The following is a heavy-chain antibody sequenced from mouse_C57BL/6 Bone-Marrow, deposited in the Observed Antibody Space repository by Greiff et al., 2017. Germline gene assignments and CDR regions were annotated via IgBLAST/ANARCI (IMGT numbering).Heavy chain of an antibody. J-gene: IGHJ2*01. V-gene: IGHV1-15*01. Sequence: VQLKQSGAELVRPGASVTLSCKASGYTFTDYEMHWVKQTPVHGLEWIGAIDPETGGTAYNQKFTGKAILTADKSSSTAYMELRSLTSEDSAVYYCTRRDYYGSREYFDYWGQGTTLTVSS. CDR2: IDPETGGT. CDR3: TRRDYYGSREYFDY. CDR1: GYTFTDYE. D-gene: IGHD1-1*01.